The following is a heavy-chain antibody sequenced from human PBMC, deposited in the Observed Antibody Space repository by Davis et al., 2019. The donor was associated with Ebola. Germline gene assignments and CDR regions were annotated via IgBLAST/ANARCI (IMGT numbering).Heavy chain of an antibody. CDR2: IDPTDSYT. V-gene: IGHV5-10-1*01. CDR3: ARHPTEVGERRDYYMDV. J-gene: IGHJ6*03. CDR1: GYSFTSYW. D-gene: IGHD1-26*01. Sequence: GESLKISCKGSGYSFTSYWISWVRQMPGKGLEWMGRIDPTDSYTNYSPSFQGHVTISADKSISTAYLQWSSLKASDTAMYYCARHPTEVGERRDYYMDVWGKGTTVTVSS.